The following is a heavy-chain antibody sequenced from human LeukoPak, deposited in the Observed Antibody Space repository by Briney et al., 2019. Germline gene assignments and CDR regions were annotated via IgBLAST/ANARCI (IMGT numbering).Heavy chain of an antibody. CDR2: FFPGNSNT. J-gene: IGHJ4*02. V-gene: IGHV5-51*01. Sequence: ESPEISCKGSGYSFLDYWIGWVLQMPGKGLEWMGIFFPGNSNTRYNQSFEGQVTISADKSTSNAYLQWSSLKASDTAMYYCARALNGEFRWDYWGQRPVLRVSS. D-gene: IGHD4-17*01. CDR3: ARALNGEFRWDY. CDR1: GYSFLDYW.